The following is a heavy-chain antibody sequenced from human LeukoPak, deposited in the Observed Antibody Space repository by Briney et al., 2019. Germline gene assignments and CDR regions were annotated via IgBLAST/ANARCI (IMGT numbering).Heavy chain of an antibody. CDR1: RGTFSSYA. Sequence: ASVKVSCKASRGTFSSYAISWVRQAPGQGREGMGGIIPIFVTANYAQKFQGRVATTTDESTSTAYMELSSQRSEDTAVYYCAGEGYYASPSCGQGTLVTVSS. D-gene: IGHD3-22*01. CDR3: AGEGYYASPS. CDR2: IIPIFVTA. J-gene: IGHJ5*02. V-gene: IGHV1-69*05.